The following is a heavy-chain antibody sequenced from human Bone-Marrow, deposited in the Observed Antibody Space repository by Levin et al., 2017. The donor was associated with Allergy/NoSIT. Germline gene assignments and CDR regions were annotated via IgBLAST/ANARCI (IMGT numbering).Heavy chain of an antibody. CDR2: TYYSGNT. D-gene: IGHD1-1*01. V-gene: IGHV4-31*03. Sequence: PSQTLSLTCTVSGGSISSGGHYWNWIRQYPGKALEWIGYTYYSGNTHFHPSLKSRATIFIGTSKNQFSLKLTSVTVADTAVYYCARGGIQRNWYFDLWGRGTLVTVSS. J-gene: IGHJ2*01. CDR1: GGSISSGGHY. CDR3: ARGGIQRNWYFDL.